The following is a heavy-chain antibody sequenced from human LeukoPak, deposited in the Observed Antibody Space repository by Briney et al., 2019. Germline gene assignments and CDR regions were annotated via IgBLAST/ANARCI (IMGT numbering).Heavy chain of an antibody. CDR1: GFTFSSYD. Sequence: HAGGSLRLSCAASGFTFSSYDMNWVRQAPGKGLEWVSYISTSGRTIYYADSVKGRFTISRDNAKNSLYLQMSSLRAEDTAVYYCARANSQWLPPRYWGQGTLVTVSS. CDR3: ARANSQWLPPRY. CDR2: ISTSGRTI. J-gene: IGHJ4*02. D-gene: IGHD6-19*01. V-gene: IGHV3-48*03.